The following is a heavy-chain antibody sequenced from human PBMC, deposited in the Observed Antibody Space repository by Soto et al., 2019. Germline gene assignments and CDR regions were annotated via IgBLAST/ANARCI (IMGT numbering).Heavy chain of an antibody. CDR3: ARVSQAQQRSGYCSGGSCYGLDV. CDR2: IIPIFGTA. Sequence: SVKVSCKASGGTFSSYAISWVRQAPGQGLEWMGGIIPIFGTANYAQKFQGRVTITADESTSTAYMELSSLRSEDTAVYYCARVSQAQQRSGYCSGGSCYGLDVWGQGTTVTVSS. CDR1: GGTFSSYA. J-gene: IGHJ6*02. V-gene: IGHV1-69*13. D-gene: IGHD2-15*01.